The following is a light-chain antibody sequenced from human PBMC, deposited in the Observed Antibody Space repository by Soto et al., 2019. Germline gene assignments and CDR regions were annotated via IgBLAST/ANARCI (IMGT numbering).Light chain of an antibody. CDR1: KNDIGVYDF. CDR3: KSYAGSNTYV. Sequence: TQPASASGSPGQSVTISCTGTKNDIGVYDFVSWYQHHPGKAPRLIIYEVVQRPSGVPDRFSGSKSGNTASLTVSGLQAADEADYFCKSYAGSNTYVFGSGTKVTVL. J-gene: IGLJ1*01. V-gene: IGLV2-8*01. CDR2: EVV.